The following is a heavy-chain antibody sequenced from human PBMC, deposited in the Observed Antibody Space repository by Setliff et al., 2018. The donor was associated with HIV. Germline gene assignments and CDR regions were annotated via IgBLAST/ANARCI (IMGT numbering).Heavy chain of an antibody. CDR3: ARVIAVAGHFDY. J-gene: IGHJ4*02. Sequence: GASVKVSCKASGHTFTSYYMHWVRQAPGQGLEWMGIINPSGGSTSYAQKFQGRVTMTRDTSTSTVYMELSNLRSEDTAVYYCARVIAVAGHFDYWGQGTLVTVSS. CDR1: GHTFTSYY. D-gene: IGHD6-19*01. V-gene: IGHV1-46*01. CDR2: INPSGGST.